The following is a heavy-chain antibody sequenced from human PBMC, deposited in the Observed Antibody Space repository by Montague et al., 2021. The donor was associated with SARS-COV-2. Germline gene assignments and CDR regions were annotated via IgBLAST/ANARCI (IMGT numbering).Heavy chain of an antibody. CDR2: VYISGST. D-gene: IGHD3-10*01. J-gene: IGHJ5*01. V-gene: IGHV4-4*07. Sequence: SETLSLTCTVSGGSISSYNWSWIRQPTGKGLEWIGRVYISGSTDYNPSLKSRVTMLLDKSANELTLQVTSVTAADTAVYYCARVSGYGSGSSFNWFDSWGQGLVVTVSS. CDR3: ARVSGYGSGSSFNWFDS. CDR1: GGSISSYN.